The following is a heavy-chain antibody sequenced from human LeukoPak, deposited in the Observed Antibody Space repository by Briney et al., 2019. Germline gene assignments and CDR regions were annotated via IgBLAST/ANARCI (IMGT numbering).Heavy chain of an antibody. D-gene: IGHD1-14*01. CDR1: GFTFSGHW. CDR3: TRDRSRAEDD. CDR2: ISQGGSDK. Sequence: GGSLRLPCAASGFTFSGHWMSWVRQAPGKGLEWVANISQGGSDKYYVDSVKGRFTISRDNANNLLYLQMNSLRGEDTAVYYCTRDRSRAEDDWGQGTLVTVSS. V-gene: IGHV3-7*01. J-gene: IGHJ4*02.